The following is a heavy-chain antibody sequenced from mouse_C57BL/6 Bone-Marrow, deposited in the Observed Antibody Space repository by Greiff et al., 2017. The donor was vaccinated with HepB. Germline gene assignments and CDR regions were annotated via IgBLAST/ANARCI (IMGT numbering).Heavy chain of an antibody. V-gene: IGHV1-82*01. CDR3: ARSRIYYYGSSHWYFDV. CDR1: GYAFSSSW. D-gene: IGHD1-1*01. CDR2: IYPGDGDT. Sequence: VQRVESGPELVKPGASVKISCKASGYAFSSSWMNWVKQRPGKGLEWIGRIYPGDGDTNYNGKFKGKATLTADKSSSTAYMQLSSLTSEDSAVYFCARSRIYYYGSSHWYFDVWGTGTTVTVSS. J-gene: IGHJ1*03.